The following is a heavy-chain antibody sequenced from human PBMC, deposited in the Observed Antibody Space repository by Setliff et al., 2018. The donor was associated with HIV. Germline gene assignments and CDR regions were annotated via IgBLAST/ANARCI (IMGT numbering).Heavy chain of an antibody. V-gene: IGHV4-39*01. Sequence: SETLSLTCTVSGGSISISSHYWGWIRQPPGKGLEWIGRIYHSGITYYNAPLKSRVSISVDTSKNQFSVKLNSVTAADTAVYYCARSISLLRGPLGDVFDIWGQGTMVTVSS. D-gene: IGHD3-10*01. J-gene: IGHJ3*02. CDR1: GGSISISSHY. CDR3: ARSISLLRGPLGDVFDI. CDR2: IYHSGIT.